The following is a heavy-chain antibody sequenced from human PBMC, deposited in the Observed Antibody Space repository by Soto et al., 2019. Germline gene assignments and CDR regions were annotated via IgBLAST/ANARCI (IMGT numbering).Heavy chain of an antibody. Sequence: GGSLRLSCAASVFTCRTYWMTWVRQAPGKGLEWVANIRLDGVEKYYVDSVKGRFTISRVNAKNSLYLEMNSLRDDDTAVYYCARGRGVEIWGQGTMVTVPS. CDR1: VFTCRTYW. CDR3: ARGRGVEI. V-gene: IGHV3-7*03. CDR2: IRLDGVEK. J-gene: IGHJ3*02.